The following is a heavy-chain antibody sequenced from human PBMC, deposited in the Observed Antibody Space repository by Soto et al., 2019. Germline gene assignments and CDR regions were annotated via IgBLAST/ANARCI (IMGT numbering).Heavy chain of an antibody. J-gene: IGHJ4*02. V-gene: IGHV4-31*03. CDR2: IYYSGST. CDR3: ARGGYGPHPSIYYFDY. CDR1: GGSISSGGYY. Sequence: QVQLQESGPGLVKPSQTLSLTCTVSGGSISSGGYYWSWIRQHPGKGLEWIGYIYYSGSTYYNPSLKSRVTISGDTSKNQFSLKLSSVTAADTAVYYCARGGYGPHPSIYYFDYWGQGTLVTVSS. D-gene: IGHD5-18*01.